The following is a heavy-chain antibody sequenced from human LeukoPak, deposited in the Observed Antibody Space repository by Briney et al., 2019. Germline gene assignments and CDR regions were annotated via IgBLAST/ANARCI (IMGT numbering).Heavy chain of an antibody. CDR3: ARDGTRAYHWFDL. CDR2: ISAYNGNT. Sequence: ASLKVSCKASGYTFTSYGISWVRQAPGQGLNWMGWISAYNGNTNQAQKFQGRVTMTTDTSTSTAYMELRSLRSDDTAVYYCARDGTRAYHWFDLWGQGTLVTVSS. J-gene: IGHJ5*02. CDR1: GYTFTSYG. D-gene: IGHD1-26*01. V-gene: IGHV1-18*01.